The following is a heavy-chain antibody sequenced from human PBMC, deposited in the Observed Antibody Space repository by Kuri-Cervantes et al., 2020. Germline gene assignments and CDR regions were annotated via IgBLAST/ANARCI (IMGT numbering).Heavy chain of an antibody. J-gene: IGHJ5*02. CDR2: ISNSGST. CDR3: ARSIVVTEGVGDWFDP. D-gene: IGHD6-19*01. Sequence: GSLRLSCTVAGGSVSSGSYYWSWIRQPPGKGLEWIGYISNSGSTNYNPSLKSRVTISVDTSKNQFSLKLNSVTAADTAVYYCARSIVVTEGVGDWFDPWGQGTLVTVSS. V-gene: IGHV4-61*01. CDR1: GGSVSSGSYY.